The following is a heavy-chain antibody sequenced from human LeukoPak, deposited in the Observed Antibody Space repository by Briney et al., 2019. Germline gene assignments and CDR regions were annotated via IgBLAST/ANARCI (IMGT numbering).Heavy chain of an antibody. CDR3: AKGIGIAVAPFDS. CDR2: VSASGGVT. Sequence: GGSLRLSCAASAFTFSSFAMSWVRQAPGKGLEWVSGVSASGGVTYYPDSVKGRFTISRDNSKNTLYLQMKSLRADDTAEYYCAKGIGIAVAPFDSWGQGTLVTVSS. CDR1: AFTFSSFA. V-gene: IGHV3-23*01. D-gene: IGHD6-13*01. J-gene: IGHJ5*01.